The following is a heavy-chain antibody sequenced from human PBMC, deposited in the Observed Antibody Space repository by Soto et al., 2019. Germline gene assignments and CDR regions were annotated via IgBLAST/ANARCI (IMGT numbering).Heavy chain of an antibody. J-gene: IGHJ4*02. V-gene: IGHV1-69*01. CDR2: IIPIFGTA. D-gene: IGHD3-16*02. CDR1: GGTFSSYA. CDR3: ARVSRAGPVIFSRDY. Sequence: QVQLVQSGAEGKKPGSSVKVSCKASGGTFSSYAISWVRQAPGQGLEWMGGIIPIFGTANYAQKFQGRVTITADESTSTAYMELSSLRSEDTAVYYGARVSRAGPVIFSRDYWGQGTLVTVSS.